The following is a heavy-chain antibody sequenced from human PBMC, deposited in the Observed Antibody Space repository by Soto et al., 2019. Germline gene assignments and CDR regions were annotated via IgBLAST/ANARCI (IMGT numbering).Heavy chain of an antibody. CDR3: ASPLTGTFYFDY. J-gene: IGHJ4*02. D-gene: IGHD1-20*01. CDR1: GFTFSSYA. V-gene: IGHV3-23*01. Sequence: PGGSLRLSCAASGFTFSSYAMSWVRQAPVKGLEWVSAISGSGGSTYYADSVKGRFTISRDNSKNTLYLQMNSLRAEDTAVYYCASPLTGTFYFDYWGQGTLVTVSS. CDR2: ISGSGGST.